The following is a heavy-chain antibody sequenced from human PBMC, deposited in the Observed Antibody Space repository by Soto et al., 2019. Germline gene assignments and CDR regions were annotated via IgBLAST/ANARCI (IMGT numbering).Heavy chain of an antibody. V-gene: IGHV5-51*01. CDR3: ARPEYDYGDPVNY. CDR1: GYSFTSYW. Sequence: GESLKISCKGSGYSFTSYWIGWVRQMPGKGLEWMGIVYPGDSDTRYSPSFQGQVTISADKSISTAYLQWSSLKASDTAMYYCARPEYDYGDPVNYWGQGTLVTVSS. J-gene: IGHJ4*02. D-gene: IGHD4-17*01. CDR2: VYPGDSDT.